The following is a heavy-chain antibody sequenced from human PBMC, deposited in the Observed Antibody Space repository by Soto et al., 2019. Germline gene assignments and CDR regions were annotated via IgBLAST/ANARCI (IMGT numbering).Heavy chain of an antibody. CDR2: IYYSGST. D-gene: IGHD3-16*01. Sequence: QVQLQESGPGLVKPSQTLSLTCTVSGGSISSGGYYWSWIRQHPGEGLEWIGYIYYSGSTYYNPSLKSRVTISADTSKNQFSRKLSSVTAADTAVYYCARVGGINWFDPWGQGTLVTVSS. CDR3: ARVGGINWFDP. V-gene: IGHV4-31*03. CDR1: GGSISSGGYY. J-gene: IGHJ5*02.